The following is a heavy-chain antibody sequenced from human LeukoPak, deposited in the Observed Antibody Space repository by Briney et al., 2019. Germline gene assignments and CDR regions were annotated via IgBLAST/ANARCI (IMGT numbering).Heavy chain of an antibody. CDR3: ARGHPYVVVVAATPGAFDI. CDR2: IYYSGST. Sequence: SETLSLTCTISGASISTIISYWSWIRQPPGKGLEWIGYIYYSGSTNYNPSLKSRVTISVDTSKNQFSLKLSSVTAADTAVYYCARGHPYVVVVAATPGAFDIWGQGTMVTVSS. V-gene: IGHV4-61*01. D-gene: IGHD2-15*01. CDR1: GASISTIISY. J-gene: IGHJ3*02.